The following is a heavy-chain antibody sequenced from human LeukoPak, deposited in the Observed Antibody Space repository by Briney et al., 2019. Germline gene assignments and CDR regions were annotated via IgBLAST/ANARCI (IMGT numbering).Heavy chain of an antibody. V-gene: IGHV4-4*07. CDR1: GAAISDYF. CDR2: ISTTGST. Sequence: SETLSLTCTVSGAAISDYFWSWIRQPAGKDLEWIGRISTTGSTYFNPSLQSRVRMSVDSSKTHFSLRLSSVTAADTAVYYCARSPSTIGWNWGYYFDFWGQGHLVTVSS. J-gene: IGHJ4*02. D-gene: IGHD1-7*01. CDR3: ARSPSTIGWNWGYYFDF.